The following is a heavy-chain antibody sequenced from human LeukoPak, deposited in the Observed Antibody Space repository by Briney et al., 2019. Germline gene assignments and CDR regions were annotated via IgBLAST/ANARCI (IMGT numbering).Heavy chain of an antibody. V-gene: IGHV4-30-2*01. D-gene: IGHD3-10*01. Sequence: SETLSLTCAVSGGSISSGGYSWSWIRQPPGKGLEWIGYIYHSRSTYYNPSLKSRVTISVDRSKNQFSLKLSSVTAADTAVYYCARGVSMVRGVITGYGMDVWGKGTTVTVSS. CDR2: IYHSRST. J-gene: IGHJ6*04. CDR3: ARGVSMVRGVITGYGMDV. CDR1: GGSISSGGYS.